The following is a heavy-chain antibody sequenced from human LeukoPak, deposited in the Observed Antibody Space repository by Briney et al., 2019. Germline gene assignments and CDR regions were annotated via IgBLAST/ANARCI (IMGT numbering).Heavy chain of an antibody. D-gene: IGHD3-22*01. J-gene: IGHJ4*02. CDR2: FDPEDGET. V-gene: IGHV1-24*01. CDR1: GYTLTELS. Sequence: AASVKVSCKVPGYTLTELSMHWVRQAPGKGLEWMGGFDPEDGETIYAQKFQGRVTMTEDTSTDTAYMELSSLRSEDTAVYYCATLPDYYDSSGSRPDDYWGQGTLVTVSS. CDR3: ATLPDYYDSSGSRPDDY.